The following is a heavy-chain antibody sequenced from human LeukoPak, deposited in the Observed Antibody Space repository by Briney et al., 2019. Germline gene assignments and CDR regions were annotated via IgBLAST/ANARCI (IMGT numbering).Heavy chain of an antibody. CDR2: INPSGGST. V-gene: IGHV1-46*01. D-gene: IGHD1-26*01. CDR3: ARAGSYLDWFDY. Sequence: ASVKVSCKASGYTFTSYYMHWVRQAPGQELEWMGIINPSGGSTSYAQKFQGRVTMTRDMSTSTVYMELSSLRSEDTAVYYCARAGSYLDWFDYWGQGTLVTVSS. J-gene: IGHJ4*02. CDR1: GYTFTSYY.